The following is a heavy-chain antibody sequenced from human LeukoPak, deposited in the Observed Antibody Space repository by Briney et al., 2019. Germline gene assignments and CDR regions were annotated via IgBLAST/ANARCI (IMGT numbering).Heavy chain of an antibody. CDR1: GFTFSSYS. V-gene: IGHV3-48*01. D-gene: IGHD5-12*01. CDR2: ISSNSSTI. Sequence: PGGSLRLSCAASGFTFSSYSMNWVRQAPGKGLEWVSCISSNSSTIYYADSVKGRFTISRDNAKNSLYLQLNSLRAEDTAVYYCTTDSGYDSFDYWGQGTLVTVSS. J-gene: IGHJ4*02. CDR3: TTDSGYDSFDY.